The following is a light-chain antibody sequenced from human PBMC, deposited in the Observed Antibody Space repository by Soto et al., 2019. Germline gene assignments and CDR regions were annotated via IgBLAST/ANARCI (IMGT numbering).Light chain of an antibody. Sequence: DIQLTQSPSTVSASVGDRVTITCRASPNISDWLAWYQQKPGKAHELLIYKAYHLQTGVQSRFSGSGSGTEFTLTIRSLQPDDFATYYCKHYKTYAVTFGQGTRLEIK. CDR3: KHYKTYAVT. J-gene: IGKJ5*01. CDR1: PNISDW. CDR2: KAY. V-gene: IGKV1-5*03.